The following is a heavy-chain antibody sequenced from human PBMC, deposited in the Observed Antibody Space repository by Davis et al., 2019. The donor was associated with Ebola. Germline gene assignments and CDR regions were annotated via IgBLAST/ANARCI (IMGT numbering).Heavy chain of an antibody. D-gene: IGHD3-22*01. CDR3: ARGLGGYPTFFDY. V-gene: IGHV4-34*01. Sequence: MPSETLSLTCAVYGGSFSGYYWSWIRQPPGKGLEWIEEINHSGSTNYNPSLKSRVTISVDTSKNQFSLKLSSVTAADTAVYYCARGLGGYPTFFDYWGQGTLVTVSS. J-gene: IGHJ4*02. CDR2: INHSGST. CDR1: GGSFSGYY.